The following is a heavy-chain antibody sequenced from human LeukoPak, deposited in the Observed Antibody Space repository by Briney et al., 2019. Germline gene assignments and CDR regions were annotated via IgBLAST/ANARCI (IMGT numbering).Heavy chain of an antibody. CDR3: ARDHGYSSSFFDY. CDR1: GFTFSSYW. J-gene: IGHJ4*02. Sequence: GGSLRLSCAASGFTFSSYWMHWVRQGPGKGLVLVAHINEDGSTTVYAEFAEGRLTISRDNAKNTLYLQISSLRAEDAAVYYCARDHGYSSSFFDYWGQGTLVTVSS. D-gene: IGHD6-13*01. CDR2: INEDGSTT. V-gene: IGHV3-74*01.